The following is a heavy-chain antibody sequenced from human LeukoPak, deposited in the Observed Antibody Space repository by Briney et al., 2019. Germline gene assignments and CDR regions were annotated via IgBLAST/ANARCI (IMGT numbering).Heavy chain of an antibody. CDR2: ISAYNGNT. CDR3: ARDLTRYYDILTGYSSLGYYYMDV. Sequence: ASVKVSCKASGYTFTSYGISWVRQAPGQGLEWMGWISAYNGNTNYAQKLQGRVTMTTDTSTSTACMELRSLRSDDTAVYYCARDLTRYYDILTGYSSLGYYYMDVWGKGTTVTVSS. J-gene: IGHJ6*03. D-gene: IGHD3-9*01. V-gene: IGHV1-18*01. CDR1: GYTFTSYG.